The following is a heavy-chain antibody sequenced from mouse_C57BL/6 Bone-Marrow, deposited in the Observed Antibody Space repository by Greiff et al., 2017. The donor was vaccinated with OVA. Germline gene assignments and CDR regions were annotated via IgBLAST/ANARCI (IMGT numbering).Heavy chain of an antibody. CDR2: IDPSDSYT. V-gene: IGHV1-50*01. J-gene: IGHJ3*01. CDR1: GYTFTSYW. Sequence: VQLQQPGAELVKPGASVKLSCKASGYTFTSYWMQWVKQRPGQGLEWIGEIDPSDSYTNYNQKFKGKATLTVDTSSSTAYMQLSSLTSEDSAVYYCAREGIYYSRFAYWGQGTLVTVSA. D-gene: IGHD1-1*01. CDR3: AREGIYYSRFAY.